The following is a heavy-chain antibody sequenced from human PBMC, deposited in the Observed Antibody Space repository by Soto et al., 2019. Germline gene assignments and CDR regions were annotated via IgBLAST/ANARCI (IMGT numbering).Heavy chain of an antibody. Sequence: ESGGGVVQPGGSLRLSCAASGFTFSSHSPYAMHWVRQAPGRGLEWVAVIWSDGINEYYSDSVKGRFTISRDNSENTLYLQMTSLRAEDTAVYYCVRERLHLGDLSSTAHFDHWGPGTLVTVSS. V-gene: IGHV3-33*01. J-gene: IGHJ4*02. CDR3: VRERLHLGDLSSTAHFDH. CDR2: IWSDGINE. D-gene: IGHD3-16*02. CDR1: GFTFSSHSPYA.